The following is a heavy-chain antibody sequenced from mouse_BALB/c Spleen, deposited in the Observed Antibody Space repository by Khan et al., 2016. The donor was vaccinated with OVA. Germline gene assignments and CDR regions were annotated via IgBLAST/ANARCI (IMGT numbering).Heavy chain of an antibody. CDR1: GFSLSTSGMG. D-gene: IGHD2-1*01. CDR3: ARMDGNYYDAMDC. CDR2: IYWDDAK. J-gene: IGHJ4*01. V-gene: IGHV8-12*01. Sequence: QVTLKESGPGILQPSQTLSLTCSFSGFSLSTSGMGVNWIRQPSGKGLEWLAHIYWDDAKRYNPSLQSRPSISNVASSNPVFLTITRADTADTATYYCARMDGNYYDAMDCWGQGTSVTVSA.